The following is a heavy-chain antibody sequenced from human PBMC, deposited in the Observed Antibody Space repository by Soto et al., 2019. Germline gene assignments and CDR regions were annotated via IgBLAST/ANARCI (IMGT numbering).Heavy chain of an antibody. V-gene: IGHV3-23*01. J-gene: IGHJ4*02. CDR1: GFIFKSYG. D-gene: IGHD1-26*01. CDR2: ISGSGDHR. CDR3: ARDGPSGSYYGFPDY. Sequence: GGSLRLSCAASGFIFKSYGMNWVRQAPGKGLEWISYISGSGDHRYYAHSVQGRFTISRDNSKSTLYLQMNSLRAEDTAVYYCARDGPSGSYYGFPDYWGQGTLVTVSS.